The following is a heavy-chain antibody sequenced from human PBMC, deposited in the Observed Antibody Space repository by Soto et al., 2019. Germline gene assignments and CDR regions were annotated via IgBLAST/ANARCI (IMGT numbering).Heavy chain of an antibody. J-gene: IGHJ4*02. D-gene: IGHD3-10*01. V-gene: IGHV3-7*04. CDR1: GMSYSNIW. CDR2: IRQDGSED. CDR3: AGGSGWLIDH. Sequence: EAPRRPSWAPSGMSYSNIWMKRVGQAPGRGLEWLAIIRQDGSEDLYVDSLKDRFTISRDIAKNSLYLQINSLRAEDTAVYYCAGGSGWLIDHWGQGTLVTVSS.